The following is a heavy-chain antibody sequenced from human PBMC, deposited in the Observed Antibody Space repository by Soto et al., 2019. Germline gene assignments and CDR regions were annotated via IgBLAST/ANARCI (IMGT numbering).Heavy chain of an antibody. CDR1: GGSISSYY. Sequence: PSETLSLTCTVSGGSISSYYWSWIRQPPGKGLEWIGYIYYSGSTNYNPSLKSRVTISVDTSKNQFSLKLSSVTAADTAVYYCARTSRGWKNDYSXYDYWGQGTLVTVSS. V-gene: IGHV4-59*08. CDR2: IYYSGST. D-gene: IGHD4-4*01. J-gene: IGHJ4*02. CDR3: ARTSRGWKNDYSXYDY.